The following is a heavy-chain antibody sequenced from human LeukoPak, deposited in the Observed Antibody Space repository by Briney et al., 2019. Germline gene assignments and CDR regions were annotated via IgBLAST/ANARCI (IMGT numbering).Heavy chain of an antibody. Sequence: PGGSLRLSCAAASGFTFSSYWMHWVRQAPGKGLVWVSGINNDGRSTGNADSVKGRFTISRDNSKNTVYLQMNSLRAEDTAVYYCAKTTTGYSSGRFPGWPVDYWGQGTLVTVSS. CDR2: INNDGRST. D-gene: IGHD6-19*01. J-gene: IGHJ4*02. CDR1: GFTFSSYW. CDR3: AKTTTGYSSGRFPGWPVDY. V-gene: IGHV3-74*01.